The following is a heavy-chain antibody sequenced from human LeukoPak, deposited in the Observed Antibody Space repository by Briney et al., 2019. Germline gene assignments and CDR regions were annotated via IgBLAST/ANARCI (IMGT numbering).Heavy chain of an antibody. J-gene: IGHJ4*02. D-gene: IGHD6-6*01. Sequence: GGSLRLSCAASGFKFSNYGVHWVRQAPGKGLEWVAVIWYDGSNQYYADSVKSRFTISRDNSKNTLYLQMNSLRAEDTALYYCTRDIASRYFDYWGQGTLVTVSS. CDR2: IWYDGSNQ. CDR3: TRDIASRYFDY. V-gene: IGHV3-33*01. CDR1: GFKFSNYG.